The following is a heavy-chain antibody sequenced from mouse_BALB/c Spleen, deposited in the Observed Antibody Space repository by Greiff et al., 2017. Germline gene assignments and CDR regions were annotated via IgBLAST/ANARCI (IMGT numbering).Heavy chain of an antibody. CDR1: GFTFSSFG. J-gene: IGHJ2*01. D-gene: IGHD1-1*01. CDR2: ISSGSSTI. V-gene: IGHV5-17*02. CDR3: ARSFYYYGSSYYFDY. Sequence: EVHLVESGGGLVQPGGSRKLSCAASGFTFSSFGMHWVRQAPEKGLEWVAYISSGSSTIYYADTVKGRFTISRDNPKNTLFLQMTSLRSEDTAMYYCARSFYYYGSSYYFDYWGQGTTLTVSS.